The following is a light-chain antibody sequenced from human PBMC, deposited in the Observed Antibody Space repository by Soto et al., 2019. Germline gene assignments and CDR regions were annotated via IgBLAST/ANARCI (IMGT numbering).Light chain of an antibody. CDR3: QQHETCSGT. V-gene: IGKV1-5*01. CDR2: DAS. CDR1: QSVSGR. Sequence: DIPMTQSPSTLSASPGDTVTVTCRASQSVSGRLALYQQKPGEAPKLLIFDASALPRGVPSRFSGSGSGTKFSLTITSLQPDDFAAYYCQQHETCSGTFGQGTKVDIK. J-gene: IGKJ1*01.